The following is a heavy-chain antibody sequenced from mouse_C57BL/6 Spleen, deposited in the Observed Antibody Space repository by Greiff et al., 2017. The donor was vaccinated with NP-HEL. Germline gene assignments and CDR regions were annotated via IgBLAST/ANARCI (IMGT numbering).Heavy chain of an antibody. J-gene: IGHJ2*01. Sequence: VQLQQPGAELVRPGSSVKLSCKASGYTFTSYWMDWVKQRPGQGLEWIGNIYPSDSETHYNQKFKDKATLTVDKSSSTAYMQLSSLTSEDSAVYYCARGYYSMGHFDYWGQGTTLTVSS. V-gene: IGHV1-61*01. CDR2: IYPSDSET. D-gene: IGHD2-5*01. CDR1: GYTFTSYW. CDR3: ARGYYSMGHFDY.